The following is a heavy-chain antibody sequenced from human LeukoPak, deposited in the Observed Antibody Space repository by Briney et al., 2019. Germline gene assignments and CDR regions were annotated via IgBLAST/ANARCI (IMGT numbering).Heavy chain of an antibody. D-gene: IGHD3-22*01. V-gene: IGHV3-23*01. CDR3: AKYTYYFDSSGYFGGYDY. Sequence: GGSLRLSCAGSGFTFNSYAISWVRQAPGKGLEWVSVISASGGSTYYAASVKGRFTLSRDNSKNTVFLQMNSLRAEDTAVYYCAKYTYYFDSSGYFGGYDYWGEGTPVTVSS. CDR1: GFTFNSYA. J-gene: IGHJ4*02. CDR2: ISASGGST.